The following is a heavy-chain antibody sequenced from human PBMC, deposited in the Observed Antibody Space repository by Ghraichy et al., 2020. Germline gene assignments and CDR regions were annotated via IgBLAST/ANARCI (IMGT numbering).Heavy chain of an antibody. CDR1: GFVFSRCS. Sequence: GESLNISCAASGFVFSRCSMNWVRQAPGKGLEWVSYISRRSTSMIFYADSVKGRFTVSRDDARDSLYLQMNSLRAEDTAIYYCARAAELASWGPGTLVTVSS. CDR2: ISRRSTSMI. D-gene: IGHD1-26*01. V-gene: IGHV3-48*04. J-gene: IGHJ4*02. CDR3: ARAAELAS.